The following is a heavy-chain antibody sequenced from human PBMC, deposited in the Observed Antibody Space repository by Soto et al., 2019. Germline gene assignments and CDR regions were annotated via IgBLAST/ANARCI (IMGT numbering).Heavy chain of an antibody. D-gene: IGHD2-8*01. CDR2: ISYDGSNK. J-gene: IGHJ4*02. CDR3: AKGARYCTNGVCYFDY. CDR1: GFTFSSYG. Sequence: GGSLRLSCAASGFTFSSYGMHWVRQAPGKGLEWVAVISYDGSNKYYADSVKGRFTISRDNSKNTLYLQMNSLRAEDTAVYYCAKGARYCTNGVCYFDYWGQGTLVTVSS. V-gene: IGHV3-30*18.